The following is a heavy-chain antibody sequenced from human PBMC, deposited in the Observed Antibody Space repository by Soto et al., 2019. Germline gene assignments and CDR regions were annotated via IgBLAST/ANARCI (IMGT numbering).Heavy chain of an antibody. V-gene: IGHV3-23*01. D-gene: IGHD5-18*01. CDR3: AKGIYSYGYNSFDY. J-gene: IGHJ4*02. CDR1: GFTFSSYA. Sequence: EVQLLESGGGLVQPGGSLRLSCAASGFTFSSYAMSWVRQAPGKGLEWVSAISGSGDSTYYADSVKGRFAISRDNSKNTRYLQMNSLRAEDTAVYYCAKGIYSYGYNSFDYWGQGTLVTVSS. CDR2: ISGSGDST.